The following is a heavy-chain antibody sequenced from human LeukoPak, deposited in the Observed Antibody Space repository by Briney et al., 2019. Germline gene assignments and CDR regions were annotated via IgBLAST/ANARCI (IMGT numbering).Heavy chain of an antibody. CDR2: IYYSGST. J-gene: IGHJ6*03. Sequence: SETLSLTCTVSGGSISSSSYYWGWIRQPPGKGLEWIGSIYYSGSTYYNPSLKSRVTISVDTSKNQFSLKLSSVTAADTAVYYCAREVRRGPSYYYYYYMDVWGKGTTVTVSS. V-gene: IGHV4-39*07. D-gene: IGHD3-10*01. CDR1: GGSISSSSYY. CDR3: AREVRRGPSYYYYYYMDV.